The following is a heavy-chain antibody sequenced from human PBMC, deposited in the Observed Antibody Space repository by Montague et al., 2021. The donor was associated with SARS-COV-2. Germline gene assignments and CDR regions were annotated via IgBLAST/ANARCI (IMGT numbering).Heavy chain of an antibody. V-gene: IGHV4-59*04. Sequence: LRLSCAASGFTFSSYSMNWVRQAPGKGLEWIGTISYSGKTYHNPSLGSRVTMSVDTSKSQFSLKLASVTAADTAVYYCARHADWMVWTGELTELEYWGKGTLVTVSS. CDR2: ISYSGKT. J-gene: IGHJ4*02. CDR1: GFTFSSYSMN. CDR3: ARHADWMVWTGELTELEY. D-gene: IGHD1-1*01.